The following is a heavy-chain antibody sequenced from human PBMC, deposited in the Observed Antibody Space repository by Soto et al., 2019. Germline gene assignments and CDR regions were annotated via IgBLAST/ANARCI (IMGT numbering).Heavy chain of an antibody. CDR3: ARGRDGYNSWHADFFDY. J-gene: IGHJ4*02. D-gene: IGHD5-12*01. Sequence: QVQLEQSGAEVKKPGSSVKVSCKASGGTFRSYGVSWVRQAPGLGLEWMGGISPIFGTTNYGQKLQGRLTFTADESTGTAYMELSSLRSEDTAIYYCARGRDGYNSWHADFFDYWGQGTPVTVSS. CDR1: GGTFRSYG. V-gene: IGHV1-69*01. CDR2: ISPIFGTT.